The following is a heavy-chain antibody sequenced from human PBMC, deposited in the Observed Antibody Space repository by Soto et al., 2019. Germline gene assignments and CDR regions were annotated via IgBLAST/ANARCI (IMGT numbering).Heavy chain of an antibody. D-gene: IGHD6-19*01. V-gene: IGHV3-33*01. CDR2: IWYDGSNK. CDR1: GFTFSSYG. J-gene: IGHJ6*02. Sequence: PGGSLRLSCAASGFTFSSYGMHWVRQAPGKGLEWVAVIWYDGSNKYYADSVKGRFTISRDNSKNTLYLQMNSLRAEDTAVYYCARGGQWLARYYYYGMDVWGQGTTVTVSS. CDR3: ARGGQWLARYYYYGMDV.